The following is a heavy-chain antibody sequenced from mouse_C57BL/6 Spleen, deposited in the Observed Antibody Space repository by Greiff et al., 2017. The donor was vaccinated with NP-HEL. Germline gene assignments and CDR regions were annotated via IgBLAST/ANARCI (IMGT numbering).Heavy chain of an antibody. Sequence: VKLQESGAELVRPGASVKLSCKASGYTFTDYYINWVKQRPGQGLEWIARIYPGSGNTYYNEKFKGKATLTAEKSSSTAYMQLSSLTSEDSAVYFCAREDFFDYWGQGTTLTVSS. CDR3: AREDFFDY. V-gene: IGHV1-76*01. J-gene: IGHJ2*01. CDR2: IYPGSGNT. CDR1: GYTFTDYY.